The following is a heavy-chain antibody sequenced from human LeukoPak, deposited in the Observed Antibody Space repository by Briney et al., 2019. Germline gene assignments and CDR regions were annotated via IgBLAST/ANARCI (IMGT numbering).Heavy chain of an antibody. D-gene: IGHD4-17*01. Sequence: GESLKISCKASGYSFATDWIGWVRQMPGKGLEWMGVIYPGDSDTRYSPSFQGQVTISADMYISTAFLQWSSLKASDTAIYYCARSSDYVFDYWGQGTLVTVSS. CDR2: IYPGDSDT. CDR3: ARSSDYVFDY. V-gene: IGHV5-51*01. CDR1: GYSFATDW. J-gene: IGHJ4*02.